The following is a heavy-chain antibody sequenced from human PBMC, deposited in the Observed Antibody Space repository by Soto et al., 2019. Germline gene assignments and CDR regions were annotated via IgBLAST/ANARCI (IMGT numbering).Heavy chain of an antibody. CDR1: GYAFTSYA. D-gene: IGHD3-10*01. V-gene: IGHV1-3*01. CDR2: INAGNGNT. J-gene: IGHJ4*02. CDR3: ARGHGSGSLGYFDY. Sequence: ASVKVSCKASGYAFTSYAMHWVRQAPGQRLEWMGWINAGNGNTKYSQEFQGRVTITRDTSASTAYMELSSLRSEDTAVYYCARGHGSGSLGYFDYWGQGTLVTVSS.